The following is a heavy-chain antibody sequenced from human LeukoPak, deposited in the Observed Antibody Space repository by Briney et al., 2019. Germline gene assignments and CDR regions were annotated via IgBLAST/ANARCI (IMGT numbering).Heavy chain of an antibody. CDR2: IIPILGIA. D-gene: IGHD4-17*01. V-gene: IGHV1-69*04. CDR3: ARRGIDYGDSTAFDP. J-gene: IGHJ5*02. CDR1: GGTFSSYA. Sequence: SVKVSCKASGGTFSSYAISWVRQAPEQGLEWMGRIIPILGIANYAQKFQGRVTITADKSTSTAYMELSSLRSEDTAVYYCARRGIDYGDSTAFDPWGQGTLVTVSS.